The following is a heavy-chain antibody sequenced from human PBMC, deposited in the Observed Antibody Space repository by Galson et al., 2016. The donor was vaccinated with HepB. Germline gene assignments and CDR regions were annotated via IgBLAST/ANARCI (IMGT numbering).Heavy chain of an antibody. Sequence: QSGAEVKKPGESLKISCLGSGDIFRSHWIAWVRQKPGKGLEWMGPIYPGASDTKYSPSFQGRVTISANKSLSTAYLQWSSLKASDTATYYCASQRFSGSYGWFDPWGQGTQVTVSS. CDR1: GDIFRSHW. V-gene: IGHV5-51*01. CDR3: ASQRFSGSYGWFDP. D-gene: IGHD1-26*01. J-gene: IGHJ5*02. CDR2: IYPGASDT.